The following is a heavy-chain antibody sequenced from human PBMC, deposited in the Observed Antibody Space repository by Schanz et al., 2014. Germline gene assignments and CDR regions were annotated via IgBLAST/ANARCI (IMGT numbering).Heavy chain of an antibody. V-gene: IGHV3-11*06. D-gene: IGHD2-2*01. J-gene: IGHJ5*02. CDR3: ARAGYDADNWFDP. CDR2: ISDSGTYT. Sequence: VQLLESGGGLVQPGGSLRLSCAASGFVFGDYYMTWIRQAPGKGLEWLSYISDSGTYTNYADSVKGRFTISRDNAKSSLFLQMNSLRAEDTAVYYCARAGYDADNWFDPWGQGTLVTVSS. CDR1: GFVFGDYY.